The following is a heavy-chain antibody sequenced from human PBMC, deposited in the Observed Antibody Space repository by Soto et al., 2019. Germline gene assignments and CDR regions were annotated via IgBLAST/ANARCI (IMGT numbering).Heavy chain of an antibody. J-gene: IGHJ4*02. CDR3: ARARRTAGTHFEY. V-gene: IGHV3-30-3*01. D-gene: IGHD6-13*01. Sequence: LRLSCAASGFTFSIYPMHCVRQPPGKGMEWVAVISYDGSNKYYAYSVKGRFTISRDNSKNTLYLQMNSLRAEDTAVYYCARARRTAGTHFEYWGKGNMVNVSS. CDR2: ISYDGSNK. CDR1: GFTFSIYP.